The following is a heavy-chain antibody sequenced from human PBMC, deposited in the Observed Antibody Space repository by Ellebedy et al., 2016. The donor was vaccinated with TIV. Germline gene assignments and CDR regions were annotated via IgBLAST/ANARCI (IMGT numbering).Heavy chain of an antibody. CDR3: ARNLVVVAATGAFDI. Sequence: GSLRLSCTVSAGSISSDYWSWIRQSPGKGLEWIGYIYYSGSTNYNPSLKSRVTISVDTSKNQFSLKLSSVTAADTAVYYCARNLVVVAATGAFDIWGQGTMVTVSS. V-gene: IGHV4-59*01. CDR2: IYYSGST. CDR1: AGSISSDY. J-gene: IGHJ3*02. D-gene: IGHD2-15*01.